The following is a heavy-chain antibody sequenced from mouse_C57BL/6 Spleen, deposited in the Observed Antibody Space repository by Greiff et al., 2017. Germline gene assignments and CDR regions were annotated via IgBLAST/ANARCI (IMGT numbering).Heavy chain of an antibody. CDR1: GYTFTSYW. CDR3: ARSSANCAMDG. Sequence: QVQLKQPGAELVKPGASVKLSCKASGYTFTSYWMHWVKQRPGQGLEWIGMIHPNSGSTNYNEKFKSKATLTVDKSSSTAYMQLSSLTSEDSAVYYCARSSANCAMDGWGQGTSVTVAS. J-gene: IGHJ4*01. V-gene: IGHV1-64*01. CDR2: IHPNSGST.